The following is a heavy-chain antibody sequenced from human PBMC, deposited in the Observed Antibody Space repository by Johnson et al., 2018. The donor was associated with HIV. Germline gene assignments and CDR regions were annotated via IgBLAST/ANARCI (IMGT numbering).Heavy chain of an antibody. CDR3: AKDASGSYSRAQSISDAFDI. J-gene: IGHJ3*02. CDR1: GFTVSGNY. D-gene: IGHD1-26*01. CDR2: IYSGGST. V-gene: IGHV3-66*01. Sequence: VQLVESGGGLVQPGGSLRLSCGASGFTVSGNYMNWVRQAPGKGLEWVSVIYSGGSTQYADFVKGRFSISRDTSKNTVYLQMNSLRAEDTALYYCAKDASGSYSRAQSISDAFDIWGQGTMVTVSS.